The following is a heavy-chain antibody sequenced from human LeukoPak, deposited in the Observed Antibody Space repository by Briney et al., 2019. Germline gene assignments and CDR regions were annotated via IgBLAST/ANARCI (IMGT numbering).Heavy chain of an antibody. J-gene: IGHJ4*02. CDR3: ARDFGEAVAGSFDY. D-gene: IGHD6-19*01. V-gene: IGHV4-4*02. Sequence: SETLSLTCAVSGGSISSSNWWSWVRQPPGKGLEWIGEIYHSGSTNYNPSLKSRVTISVDKSKNQFSLKLSSVTAADTAVYYCARDFGEAVAGSFDYWGQGTLVTVSS. CDR2: IYHSGST. CDR1: GGSISSSNW.